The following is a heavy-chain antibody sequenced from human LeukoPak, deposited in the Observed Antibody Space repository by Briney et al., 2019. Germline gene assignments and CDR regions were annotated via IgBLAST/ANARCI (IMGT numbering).Heavy chain of an antibody. J-gene: IGHJ4*02. D-gene: IGHD3-3*01. Sequence: SETLSLTCTVSGGSISSGGYDWSWIRQHPGKGLEWIGYIYYSGSTYYNPSLKSRVTISVDTSKNQFSLKLSSVTAADTAVYYCAAKRLYGDYDYWGQGTLVTVSS. CDR2: IYYSGST. CDR1: GGSISSGGYD. CDR3: AAKRLYGDYDY. V-gene: IGHV4-31*03.